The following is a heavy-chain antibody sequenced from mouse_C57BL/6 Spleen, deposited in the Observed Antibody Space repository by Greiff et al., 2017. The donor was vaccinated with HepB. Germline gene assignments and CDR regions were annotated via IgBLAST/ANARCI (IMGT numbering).Heavy chain of an antibody. CDR3: ARSYYGSSSPFDY. V-gene: IGHV1-80*01. CDR1: GYAFSSYW. Sequence: QVQLQQSGAELVKPGASVKISCKASGYAFSSYWMNWVKQRPGKGLEWIGQIYPGDGDTNYNGKFKGKATLTADKSSSTAYMQLSSLTSEDSAVYFCARSYYGSSSPFDYWGQGTTLTVSS. CDR2: IYPGDGDT. D-gene: IGHD1-1*01. J-gene: IGHJ2*01.